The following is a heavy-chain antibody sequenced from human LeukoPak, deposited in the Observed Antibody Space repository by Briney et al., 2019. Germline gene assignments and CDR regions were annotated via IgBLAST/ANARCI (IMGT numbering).Heavy chain of an antibody. CDR2: FDPEDGAT. D-gene: IGHD5-12*01. V-gene: IGHV1-24*01. CDR1: GYTLTELS. Sequence: ASVKVSCKVSGYTLTELSMHWVRQAPGTGLEWMGGFDPEDGATIYAQKFQGRVTMTEDTSTDTAYMELSSLRSEDTAVYYCATVVLYSGYYFDYWGQGTLVTVSS. CDR3: ATVVLYSGYYFDY. J-gene: IGHJ4*02.